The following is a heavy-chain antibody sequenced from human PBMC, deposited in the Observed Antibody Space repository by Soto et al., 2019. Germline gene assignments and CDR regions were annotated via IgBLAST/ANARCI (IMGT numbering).Heavy chain of an antibody. CDR3: ARLHGYCISSSCHGHYAMDV. J-gene: IGHJ6*02. Sequence: SETLSLTCTVSGGSISSYYCSWIRQPPGKGLEWIGEINHSGSTSYNPSPNSRVTVSVDTSKNQFSLKVTSVTAADTAVYYCARLHGYCISSSCHGHYAMDVWGQGTTVTVSS. D-gene: IGHD2-2*01. CDR2: INHSGST. V-gene: IGHV4-59*08. CDR1: GGSISSYY.